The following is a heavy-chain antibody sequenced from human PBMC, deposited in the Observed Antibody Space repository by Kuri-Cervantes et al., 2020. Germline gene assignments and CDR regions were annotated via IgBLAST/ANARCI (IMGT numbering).Heavy chain of an antibody. CDR1: GYTFTSHY. CDR2: INPSGGST. V-gene: IGHV1-46*01. D-gene: IGHD6-19*01. Sequence: ASVKVSCKASGYTFTSHYMHWVRQAPGQGLEWMGIINPSGGSTSYAQKFQGRVTMTRDPPTSTVYMELSSLRSEDTAVYSCARIPGIAVAGIDKGFDPWGQGTLVTVSS. CDR3: ARIPGIAVAGIDKGFDP. J-gene: IGHJ5*02.